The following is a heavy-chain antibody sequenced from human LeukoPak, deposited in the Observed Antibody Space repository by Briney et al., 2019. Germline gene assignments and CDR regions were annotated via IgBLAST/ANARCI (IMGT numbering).Heavy chain of an antibody. D-gene: IGHD1-26*01. J-gene: IGHJ6*02. V-gene: IGHV4-31*03. CDR2: IYYSGST. CDR1: GDSISSGGYY. CDR3: ARLSGTYSSGYYVMDV. Sequence: PSQTLSLTCTVSGDSISSGGYYWSWLRQHPGKGLEWLGYIYYSGSTYYNPSLKSRVTISVDTSKNQFSLKLSSATAADTAVFYCARLSGTYSSGYYVMDVWGQGTTVTVSS.